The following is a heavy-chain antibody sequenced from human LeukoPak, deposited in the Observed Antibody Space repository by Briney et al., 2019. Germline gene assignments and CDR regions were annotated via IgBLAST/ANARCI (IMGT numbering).Heavy chain of an antibody. Sequence: PSQTLSLTCTVSGGSISSGGYSWSWIRQHPGKGLEWIGYIYYSGSTYYNPSLKSRVTISVDTSKNQFSLKLSSVTAADTAVYYCARDDNCSGGSCYSYWGQGTLVTVSS. J-gene: IGHJ4*02. D-gene: IGHD2-15*01. CDR1: GGSISSGGYS. CDR3: ARDDNCSGGSCYSY. V-gene: IGHV4-31*03. CDR2: IYYSGST.